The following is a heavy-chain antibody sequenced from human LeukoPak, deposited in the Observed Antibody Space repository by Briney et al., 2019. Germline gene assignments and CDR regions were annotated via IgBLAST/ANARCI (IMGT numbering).Heavy chain of an antibody. V-gene: IGHV4-34*01. CDR1: GGSISSYF. CDR2: INHSGST. J-gene: IGHJ4*02. CDR3: ARAKGDY. Sequence: PSETLSLTCTVSGGSISSYFWSWIRQPPGKGLEWIGEINHSGSTNYNPSLKSRVTISVDTSKNQFSLKLRSVTAADTAVYYCARAKGDYWGQGTLVTVSS.